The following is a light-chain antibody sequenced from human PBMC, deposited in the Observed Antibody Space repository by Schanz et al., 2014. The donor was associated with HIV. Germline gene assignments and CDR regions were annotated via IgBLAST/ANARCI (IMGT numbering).Light chain of an antibody. CDR3: QQGETFPT. Sequence: DIQMTQSPSSLSASVGDRVTLTCRASQSISIYLNWYQQKPGKAPKVLIFGASSLQSGVPSRFSGSGSGALFTLTITSLQPEDFATYYCQQGETFPTFGQGTKLEI. V-gene: IGKV1-39*01. CDR1: QSISIY. CDR2: GAS. J-gene: IGKJ2*01.